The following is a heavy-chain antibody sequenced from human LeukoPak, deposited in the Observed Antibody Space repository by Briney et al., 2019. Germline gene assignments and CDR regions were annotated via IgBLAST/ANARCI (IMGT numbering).Heavy chain of an antibody. D-gene: IGHD3-3*02. CDR3: ARDSSSFPNYFDF. Sequence: PGGSLRLSCAASGFTVSSTYVSWVRQAPGQGLEWVSLLYSSGITFYAESVQGRFTISRDNSKNTLYLQMSSLRAEDTAIYYCARDSSSFPNYFDFWGQGTLVTVSS. CDR1: GFTVSSTY. CDR2: LYSSGIT. V-gene: IGHV3-53*01. J-gene: IGHJ4*02.